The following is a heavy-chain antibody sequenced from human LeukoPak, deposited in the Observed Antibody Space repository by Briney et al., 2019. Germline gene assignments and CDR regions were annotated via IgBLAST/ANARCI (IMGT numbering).Heavy chain of an antibody. CDR1: GGSISGYY. CDR2: IYYSGST. D-gene: IGHD4-11*01. J-gene: IGHJ4*02. Sequence: KPSETLSLTCTVSGGSISGYYWTWIRQPPGKGLEWIGYIYYSGSTNYNPSLKSRVTISVDTSKNQFSLRLSFVTAADTAVYYCARLRGNYFPDYWGQGTLVTVSS. V-gene: IGHV4-59*01. CDR3: ARLRGNYFPDY.